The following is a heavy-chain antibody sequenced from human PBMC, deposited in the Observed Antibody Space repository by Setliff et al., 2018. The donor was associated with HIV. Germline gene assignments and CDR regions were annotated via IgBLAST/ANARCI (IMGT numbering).Heavy chain of an antibody. CDR1: GFTVNSGA. J-gene: IGHJ4*02. D-gene: IGHD2-21*01. CDR3: AKGGLDSVFQSFDY. V-gene: IGHV3-23*01. Sequence: GSLRLSCAGSGFTVNSGAMNWVRQAPGKGLEWVSTVGCWGTCTYFADSVKGRFTISRDNSKNTLSLQMNSLRADDTAVFYCAKGGLDSVFQSFDYWGQGTLVTVSS. CDR2: VGCWGTCT.